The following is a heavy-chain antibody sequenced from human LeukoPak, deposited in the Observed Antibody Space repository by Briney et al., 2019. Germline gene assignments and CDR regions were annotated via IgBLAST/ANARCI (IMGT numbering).Heavy chain of an antibody. J-gene: IGHJ4*02. V-gene: IGHV6-1*01. Sequence: SQTLSLTCAISGDSVSSDSAAWNWIRQSPSRGLEWLGRTYYKSKWYNDYAVSVKSRITINPDTSKNQFPLQLISATPEDTAAYYCARGLYYFDSWGQGALVTVSS. CDR2: TYYKSKWYN. CDR3: ARGLYYFDS. CDR1: GDSVSSDSAA.